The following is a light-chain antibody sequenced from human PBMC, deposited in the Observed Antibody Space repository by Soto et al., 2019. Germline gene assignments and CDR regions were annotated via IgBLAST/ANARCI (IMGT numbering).Light chain of an antibody. V-gene: IGKV1-5*01. CDR1: QSISSW. J-gene: IGKJ1*01. Sequence: DIQMTQSPSTLSASVGDRVTITCRASQSISSWLAWYQQKPGKAPKLLIYDASSLESGVPSRFSGSGSGTEFTLTISSLQPDDFATYYCQQYNSYSPRTFGKGPKVDIK. CDR2: DAS. CDR3: QQYNSYSPRT.